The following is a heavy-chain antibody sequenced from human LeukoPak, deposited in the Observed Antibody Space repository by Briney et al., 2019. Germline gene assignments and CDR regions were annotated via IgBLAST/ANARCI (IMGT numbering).Heavy chain of an antibody. D-gene: IGHD1-26*01. J-gene: IGHJ4*02. CDR3: ARGDSGSYFTFTDY. V-gene: IGHV5-51*01. CDR2: IYPGDSYP. Sequence: GGSLKIYCKGSGYSFTRYWIGWVRQLPGKGLDWMRIIYPGDSYPRFSPSFQGQVTLSADKYISLAFLQWSRLKASDTAMYYCARGDSGSYFTFTDYWGQGTLVTVSS. CDR1: GYSFTRYW.